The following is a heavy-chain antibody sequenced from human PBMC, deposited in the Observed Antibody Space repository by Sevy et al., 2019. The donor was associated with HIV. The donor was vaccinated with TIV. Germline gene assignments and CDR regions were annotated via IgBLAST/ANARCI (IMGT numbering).Heavy chain of an antibody. CDR2: ISGSGSST. CDR1: GFTFSTYA. CDR3: AKDRVSGTYYSGDFDY. D-gene: IGHD3-10*01. J-gene: IGHJ4*02. V-gene: IGHV3-23*01. Sequence: GGSLRLSCAASGFTFSTYAMTWVRQAPGGGLQWVSVISGSGSSTYYADSVKGRFTISRDNSKNTLFLQMNSLRADDTAVYYCAKDRVSGTYYSGDFDYWGQGTLVTVSS.